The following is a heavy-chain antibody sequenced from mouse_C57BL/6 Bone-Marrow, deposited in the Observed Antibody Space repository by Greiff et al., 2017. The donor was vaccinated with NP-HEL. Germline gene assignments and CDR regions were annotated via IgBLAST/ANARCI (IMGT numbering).Heavy chain of an antibody. CDR3: ARSYYDYEGVHYYAMDY. J-gene: IGHJ4*01. D-gene: IGHD2-4*01. Sequence: QVQLQQSGPELVKPGASVKISCKASGYTFTDYYINWVKQRPGQGLEWIGWIYPGSGNTKYNEKFKGKATLTVDTSSSTAYMQLSSLTSEDSAVYVCARSYYDYEGVHYYAMDYWGQGTSVTVSS. CDR1: GYTFTDYY. CDR2: IYPGSGNT. V-gene: IGHV1-84*01.